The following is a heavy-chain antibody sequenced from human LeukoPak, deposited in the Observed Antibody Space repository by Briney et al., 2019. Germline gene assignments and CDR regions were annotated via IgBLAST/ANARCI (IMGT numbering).Heavy chain of an antibody. J-gene: IGHJ4*02. CDR1: GGSLSSSGHW. Sequence: SETLSLTCSVSGGSLSSSGHWWVWIRQPPGKGLEWIGSIHYSGKVYYNPSLKSRVTTSVGTSTDQFSLRLSSATAADTAIYYCARQSGDQSSAWYFDAWGQGTLVTVSS. V-gene: IGHV4-39*01. CDR3: ARQSGDQSSAWYFDA. D-gene: IGHD6-19*01. CDR2: IHYSGKV.